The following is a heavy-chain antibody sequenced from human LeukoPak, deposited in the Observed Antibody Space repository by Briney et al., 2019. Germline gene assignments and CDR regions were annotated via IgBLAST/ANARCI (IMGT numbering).Heavy chain of an antibody. D-gene: IGHD6-19*01. CDR1: GLTINSHW. CDR3: VREDSSGWALDI. J-gene: IGHJ3*02. Sequence: GGSLRLSRAASGLTINSHWMHWVRQAPGKGLAWVSRINNDGSSTTYADSVKGRFTISRDNAKNTLFVQMNSLRAEDTAVYYCVREDSSGWALDIWGQGTTVTVSS. CDR2: INNDGSST. V-gene: IGHV3-74*01.